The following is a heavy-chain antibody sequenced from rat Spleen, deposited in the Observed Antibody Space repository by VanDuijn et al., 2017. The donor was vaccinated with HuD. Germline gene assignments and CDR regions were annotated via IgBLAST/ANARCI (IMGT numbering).Heavy chain of an antibody. V-gene: IGHV3-3*01. J-gene: IGHJ2*01. CDR3: ARMHYGLDY. CDR2: INSAGST. Sequence: EVQLQESGPGLVKPSQSLSLTCSVTGHSIASSYRWNWIRKFPGHRLEWMGYINSAGSTIYNPSLKSRISITRDTSKNQFFLQVKSVTTADTATYYCARMHYGLDYWGQGVMVTVSS. CDR1: GHSIASSYR. D-gene: IGHD1-11*01.